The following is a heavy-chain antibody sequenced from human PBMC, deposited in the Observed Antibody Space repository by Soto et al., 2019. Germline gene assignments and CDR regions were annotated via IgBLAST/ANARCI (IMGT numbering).Heavy chain of an antibody. Sequence: QVQLVQSGAEVKKPGASVKVSCKASGYTFTSSEINWVRQAPGQGLEWMGWVNPNSDNRGYAQRFQGXXXXTXDXXXXTXYLELSSLRSEXTAVYYCAREGGSGWYFFDFWGQGTLVTVSS. CDR3: AREGGSGWYFFDF. CDR2: VNPNSDNR. D-gene: IGHD6-19*01. CDR1: GYTFTSSE. J-gene: IGHJ4*02. V-gene: IGHV1-8*01.